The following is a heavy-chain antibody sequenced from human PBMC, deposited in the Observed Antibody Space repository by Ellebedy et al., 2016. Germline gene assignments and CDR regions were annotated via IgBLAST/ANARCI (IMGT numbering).Heavy chain of an antibody. CDR1: GYTFTSYA. V-gene: IGHV1-3*01. D-gene: IGHD6-13*01. CDR3: ARSLYSSSWYAPYYYYGMDV. CDR2: INAGNGNT. Sequence: ASVKVSCKASGYTFTSYAMHWVRQAPGQRLEWMGWINAGNGNTKYSQKFQGRVTITRDTSASTAYMELNSLRSEDTAVYYCARSLYSSSWYAPYYYYGMDVWGQGTTVTVSS. J-gene: IGHJ6*02.